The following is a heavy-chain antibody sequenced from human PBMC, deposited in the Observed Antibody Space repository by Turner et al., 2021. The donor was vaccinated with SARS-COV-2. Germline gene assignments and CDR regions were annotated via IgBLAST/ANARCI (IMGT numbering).Heavy chain of an antibody. CDR2: ISWSGDSL. J-gene: IGHJ4*02. CDR3: AKDGDSGGNVAYFES. D-gene: IGHD4-17*01. V-gene: IGHV3-9*01. CDR1: GFIFDDDA. Sequence: EVQLVESGGGWVQPGVSLRLSCAASGFIFDDDAMHWVRQTPGKGLEWVSGISWSGDSLRYADSVRGRFTVSRDSAKNSLYLQLDSLRIEDTAFYYCAKDGDSGGNVAYFESWGQGTLVTVSS.